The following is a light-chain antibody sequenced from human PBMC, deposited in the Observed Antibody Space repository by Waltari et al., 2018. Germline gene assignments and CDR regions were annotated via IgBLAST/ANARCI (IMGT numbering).Light chain of an antibody. CDR3: AAWDDSLNGYYV. CDR2: RSD. J-gene: IGLJ1*01. V-gene: IGLV1-47*01. Sequence: QSVLTQPPSASGTPGQRVTISCSGSSSNIGTNFVYWYQHVPGTAPKLLIYRSDRRPSGVPDRFSGSKSGTSASLAISGLRSEDEGDYYCAAWDDSLNGYYVFGTGTKVTVL. CDR1: SSNIGTNF.